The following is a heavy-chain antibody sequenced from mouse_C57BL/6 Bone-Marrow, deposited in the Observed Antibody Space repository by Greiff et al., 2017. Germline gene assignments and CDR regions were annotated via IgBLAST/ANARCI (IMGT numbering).Heavy chain of an antibody. CDR3: ARPRGNYVLLFAY. J-gene: IGHJ3*01. D-gene: IGHD2-1*01. CDR1: GFTFSDYG. CDR2: ISSGSSTI. V-gene: IGHV5-17*01. Sequence: EVKVVESGGGLVKPGGSLKLSCAASGFTFSDYGMHWVRQAPEKGLEWVAYISSGSSTIYYADTVKGRFTISRDNAKNTLFLQMTSLRSEDTAMFYCARPRGNYVLLFAYWGQGTLVTVSA.